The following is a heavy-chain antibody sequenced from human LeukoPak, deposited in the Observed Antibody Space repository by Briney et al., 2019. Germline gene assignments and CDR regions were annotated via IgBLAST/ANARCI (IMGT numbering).Heavy chain of an antibody. Sequence: SVKVSCKASGGTFSSYAISWVRQAPGQGLEWMGGVIPIFGTANYAQKFQGRVAITTDESTSTAYMELSSLRSEDTAVYYCARAIFGVITLNWFDPWGQGTLVTVSS. D-gene: IGHD3-3*01. CDR1: GGTFSSYA. J-gene: IGHJ5*02. CDR2: VIPIFGTA. V-gene: IGHV1-69*05. CDR3: ARAIFGVITLNWFDP.